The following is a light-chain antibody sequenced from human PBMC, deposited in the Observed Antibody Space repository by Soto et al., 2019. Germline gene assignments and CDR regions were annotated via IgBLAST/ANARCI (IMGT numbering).Light chain of an antibody. J-gene: IGLJ1*01. CDR3: TSYAGGNNV. V-gene: IGLV2-8*01. CDR2: EVN. CDR1: SSDVGGYNY. Sequence: QSVLTQPPSASGSPGQSVTISCTGTSSDVGGYNYVSWYQQHPGKVPKLMVYEVNKRPSGAPDRFSGSKSGNTASLTVSGLQAEDEADYYCTSYAGGNNVFGTGTKVTVL.